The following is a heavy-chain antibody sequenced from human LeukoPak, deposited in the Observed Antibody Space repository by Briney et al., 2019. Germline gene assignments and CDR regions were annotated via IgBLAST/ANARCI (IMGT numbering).Heavy chain of an antibody. CDR3: AKASGYSRGWAFDY. V-gene: IGHV3-30*18. J-gene: IGHJ4*02. CDR1: GFTFSSYG. D-gene: IGHD6-19*01. Sequence: GGSLRLSCAASGFTFSSYGMHWVRQAPGKGLEWVAVISYDGSNKYYADSVKGRFTISRDNSKNTLYLQMNSLRAEDTAVYYCAKASGYSRGWAFDYWGQGTLVAVSS. CDR2: ISYDGSNK.